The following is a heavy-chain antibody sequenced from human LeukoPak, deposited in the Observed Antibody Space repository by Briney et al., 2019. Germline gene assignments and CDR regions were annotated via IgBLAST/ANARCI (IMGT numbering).Heavy chain of an antibody. D-gene: IGHD3-3*01. J-gene: IGHJ6*03. CDR1: GFTFNSYA. V-gene: IGHV3-23*01. CDR2: ISGSGGST. Sequence: GGSLRLSCAASGFTFNSYAMTWVRQAPGKGLEWVSSISGSGGSTYYADSVKGRFTISRDNSKNTLYLQMNSPRAEDTAVYYCASRQNTIYYMDIWGKGTTVTVSS. CDR3: ASRQNTIYYMDI.